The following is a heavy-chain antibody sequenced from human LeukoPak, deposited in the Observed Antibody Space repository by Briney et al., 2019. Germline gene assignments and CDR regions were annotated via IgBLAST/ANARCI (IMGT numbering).Heavy chain of an antibody. D-gene: IGHD3-10*01. Sequence: TSETLSLTCTVSDDSITIYYWSWIRQPPGKRLEWIGEINHSGSTNYNPSLKSRVTISVDTSKNQFSLKLSSVTAADTAVYYCARRNTMVRALSIWGQGTLVTVSS. V-gene: IGHV4-34*01. CDR3: ARRNTMVRALSI. CDR1: DDSITIYY. J-gene: IGHJ4*02. CDR2: INHSGST.